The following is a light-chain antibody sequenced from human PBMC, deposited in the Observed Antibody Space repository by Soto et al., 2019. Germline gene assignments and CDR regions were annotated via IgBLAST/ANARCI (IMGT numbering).Light chain of an antibody. CDR3: HQRSNWPPDT. Sequence: EIVLTQSPGTLSLSPGERATLSCRASQSVSSIYLAWYQQKPGQAPRLLIYGASSRATGIPDRFSGSGSGTDFTLTISRLEPEDFAVYYCHQRSNWPPDTFGQGTRLEIK. CDR2: GAS. V-gene: IGKV3D-20*02. J-gene: IGKJ5*01. CDR1: QSVSSIY.